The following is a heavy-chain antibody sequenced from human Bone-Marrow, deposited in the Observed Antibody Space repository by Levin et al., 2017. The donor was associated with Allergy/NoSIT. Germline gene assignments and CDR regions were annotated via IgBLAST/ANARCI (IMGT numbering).Heavy chain of an antibody. D-gene: IGHD6-13*01. J-gene: IGHJ4*02. Sequence: GGSLRLSCAASGFTFSDYYMSWIRQAPGKGLEWVSYISSSSSYTKYADSVKGRFTISRDNAKNSLYLQMNSLRAEDTAVYYCAREMAAARNFDYWGQGTLVTVSS. CDR1: GFTFSDYY. CDR3: AREMAAARNFDY. CDR2: ISSSSSYT. V-gene: IGHV3-11*05.